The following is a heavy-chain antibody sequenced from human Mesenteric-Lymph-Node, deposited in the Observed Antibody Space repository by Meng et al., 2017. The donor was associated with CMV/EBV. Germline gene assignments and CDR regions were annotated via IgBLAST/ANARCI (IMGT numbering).Heavy chain of an antibody. CDR1: GFIFNNYA. D-gene: IGHD6-6*01. V-gene: IGHV3-23*01. CDR2: ISGRGGST. Sequence: GESLKISCAASGFIFNNYAMSWVRQAPGKGLEWVSAISGRGGSTYYADSVKGRFTISRDSSKNTLYLQMNSLRADDTAVYYCAKGNIATRPAWFDAWGQGTLVTVSS. J-gene: IGHJ5*02. CDR3: AKGNIATRPAWFDA.